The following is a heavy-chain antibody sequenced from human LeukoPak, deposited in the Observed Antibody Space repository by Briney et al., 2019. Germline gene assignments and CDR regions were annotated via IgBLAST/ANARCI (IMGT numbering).Heavy chain of an antibody. J-gene: IGHJ4*02. CDR1: GGSFSGYY. CDR3: ARGARAGYNLEPFDY. CDR2: INHSGST. V-gene: IGHV4-34*01. D-gene: IGHD5-24*01. Sequence: PSETLSLTCAVYGGSFSGYYWSWIRQPPGKGLEWIGEINHSGSTNYNPSLKSRVTISIDTSKNQFSLKLSSVTAADTAVYYCARGARAGYNLEPFDYWGQGTLVTVSS.